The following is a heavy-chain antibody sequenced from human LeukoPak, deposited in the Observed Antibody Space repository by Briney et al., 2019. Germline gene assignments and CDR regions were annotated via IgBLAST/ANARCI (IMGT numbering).Heavy chain of an antibody. V-gene: IGHV3-30*04. Sequence: GGSLRLSCAASGFTFSDYAMHWVRQAPGKGLEWVALISYDGSTKYYADSVRGRFTISRDNSKNTLYLQMNSLRAEDTAVYYCSRDSARRDGYNFDYWGQGTLVTVSS. CDR1: GFTFSDYA. CDR3: SRDSARRDGYNFDY. D-gene: IGHD5-24*01. J-gene: IGHJ4*02. CDR2: ISYDGSTK.